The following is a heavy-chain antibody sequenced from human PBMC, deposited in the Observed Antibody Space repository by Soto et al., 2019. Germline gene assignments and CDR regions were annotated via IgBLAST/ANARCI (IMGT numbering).Heavy chain of an antibody. CDR2: IDWDDDK. CDR1: GFSLSTSGMC. V-gene: IGHV2-70*11. Sequence: GSGPTLVNPTQTLTLTCTFSGFSLSTSGMCVSWIRQPPGKALEWLARIDWDDDKYYSTSLKTRLTISKDTSKNQVVLTMTNMDPVDTATYYCARMGTVKEGYSGYDPGHDAFDIWGQGTMVTVSS. D-gene: IGHD5-12*01. CDR3: ARMGTVKEGYSGYDPGHDAFDI. J-gene: IGHJ3*02.